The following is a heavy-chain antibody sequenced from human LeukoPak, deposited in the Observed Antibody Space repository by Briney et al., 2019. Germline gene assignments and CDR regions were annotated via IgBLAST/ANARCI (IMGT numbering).Heavy chain of an antibody. V-gene: IGHV1-2*02. CDR1: GYTYIGYY. CDR2: INPYSGGA. Sequence: ASVKVSCKASGYTYIGYYMHWVRQAPGQGLEWMGWINPYSGGANYAQKFQGRVTMTRDTSISTAYMELSRLRSDDTAVYYCARDGTGYYDSSGYPDYWGQGTLVTVSS. CDR3: ARDGTGYYDSSGYPDY. J-gene: IGHJ4*02. D-gene: IGHD3-22*01.